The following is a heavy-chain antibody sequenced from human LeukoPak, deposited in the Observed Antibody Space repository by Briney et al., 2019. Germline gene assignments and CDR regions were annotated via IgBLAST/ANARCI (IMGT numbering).Heavy chain of an antibody. CDR1: GYTFTSYY. CDR3: ARTGGGNLYYYYYYMDV. V-gene: IGHV1-8*01. J-gene: IGHJ6*03. D-gene: IGHD4-23*01. Sequence: GASVKVSCKASGYTFTSYYMHWVRQAPGQGLEWMGWMNPNSGNTGYAQKFQGRVTITRNTSISTAYMELSSLRSEDTAVYYCARTGGGNLYYYYYYMDVWGKGTTVTVSS. CDR2: MNPNSGNT.